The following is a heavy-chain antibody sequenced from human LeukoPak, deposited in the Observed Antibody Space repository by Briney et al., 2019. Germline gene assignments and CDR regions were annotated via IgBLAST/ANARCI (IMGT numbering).Heavy chain of an antibody. V-gene: IGHV3-7*01. CDR1: GFTFSSYW. D-gene: IGHD3-3*01. J-gene: IGHJ6*02. Sequence: GGSLRLSCAASGFTFSSYWMSWVRQAPGKGLEWVASIKQDGSEKYYVDSVKGRFTISRDNAKNSLYLQMNSLRAEDTAVYYCAREGEGYDFGIMDVWGQGTTVTVSS. CDR3: AREGEGYDFGIMDV. CDR2: IKQDGSEK.